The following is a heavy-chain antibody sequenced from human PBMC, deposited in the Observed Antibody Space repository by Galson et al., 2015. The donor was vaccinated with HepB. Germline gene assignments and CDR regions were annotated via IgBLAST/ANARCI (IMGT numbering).Heavy chain of an antibody. Sequence: SCKASGYTFTINGISWLRQAPGQGPEWMGWIRANSGNPNYAENFPGRVTLTRDTSTSTAYLDLRSLRSDDTATYYCARDRDYRFDYWGQGTLVTVSS. D-gene: IGHD3-16*02. CDR2: IRANSGNP. CDR3: ARDRDYRFDY. CDR1: GYTFTING. J-gene: IGHJ4*02. V-gene: IGHV1-18*01.